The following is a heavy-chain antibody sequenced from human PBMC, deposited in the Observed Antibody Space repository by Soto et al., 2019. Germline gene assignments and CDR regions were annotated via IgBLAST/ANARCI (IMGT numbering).Heavy chain of an antibody. V-gene: IGHV3-11*01. Sequence: LRLSCAASGFTFSDYYMSWIRQAPGKGLEWVSYISSSGTTIFYADSLRGRFTISRDNAKKSLYLQMNSLRGEDTAVYYCAREPSNWNYCFDYWGQGTLVTVSS. CDR2: ISSSGTTI. CDR3: AREPSNWNYCFDY. CDR1: GFTFSDYY. D-gene: IGHD1-7*01. J-gene: IGHJ4*02.